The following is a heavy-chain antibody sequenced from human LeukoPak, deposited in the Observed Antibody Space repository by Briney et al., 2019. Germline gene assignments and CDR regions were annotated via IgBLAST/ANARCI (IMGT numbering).Heavy chain of an antibody. CDR2: IFYSGTT. V-gene: IGHV4-39*07. CDR3: ARDEGGSPDY. D-gene: IGHD1-26*01. Sequence: SETLSLTCTVSGGSINSTSFYWGWVRQPPGKGLEWIGSIFYSGTTYYNPSLKSRVTISVDTSKNQFSLRLSSVTAADTAVFYYARDEGGSPDYWGQGTLVTVSS. J-gene: IGHJ4*02. CDR1: GGSINSTSFY.